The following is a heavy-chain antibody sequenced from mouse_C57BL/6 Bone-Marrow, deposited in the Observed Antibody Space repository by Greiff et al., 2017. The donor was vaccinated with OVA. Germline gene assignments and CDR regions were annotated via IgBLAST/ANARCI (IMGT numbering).Heavy chain of an antibody. V-gene: IGHV5-6*02. CDR2: ISSGGSYT. CDR1: GFTFSSYG. Sequence: DVMLVESGGDLVKPGGSLKLSCAASGFTFSSYGMSWVRQTPDQRLEWVATISSGGSYTYYPDSVKGRFTISRDNAKNTLYLQMSSLKSEDTAMYYCARRWDLDYWGQGTTLTVSS. J-gene: IGHJ2*01. CDR3: ARRWDLDY. D-gene: IGHD4-1*01.